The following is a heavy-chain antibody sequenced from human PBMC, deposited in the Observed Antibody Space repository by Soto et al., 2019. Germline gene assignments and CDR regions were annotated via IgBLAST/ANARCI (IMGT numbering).Heavy chain of an antibody. V-gene: IGHV3-23*01. Sequence: HPGGSLRLSCAASGFTFSSYAMSWVRQAPGKGLEWVSAISGSGGSTYYADSVKGRFTISRDNSKNTLYLQMNSLRAEDTAVYYCAKRGYCSGGSCYSSWFDPWGQGTLVTVSS. CDR2: ISGSGGST. CDR1: GFTFSSYA. D-gene: IGHD2-15*01. J-gene: IGHJ5*02. CDR3: AKRGYCSGGSCYSSWFDP.